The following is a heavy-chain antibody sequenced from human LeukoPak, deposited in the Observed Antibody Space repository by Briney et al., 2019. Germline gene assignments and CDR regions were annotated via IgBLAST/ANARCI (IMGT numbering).Heavy chain of an antibody. J-gene: IGHJ4*02. D-gene: IGHD1-14*01. V-gene: IGHV3-21*01. CDR3: ATQLGYKGNY. Sequence: GGSLRLSCAASGFTFSSYSMNWVRQAPGKGLEWVSSISSSSSYIYYAGSVKGRFTISRDNAKNSLYLQMNSLRAEDTAVYYCATQLGYKGNYWGQGTLVTVSS. CDR1: GFTFSSYS. CDR2: ISSSSSYI.